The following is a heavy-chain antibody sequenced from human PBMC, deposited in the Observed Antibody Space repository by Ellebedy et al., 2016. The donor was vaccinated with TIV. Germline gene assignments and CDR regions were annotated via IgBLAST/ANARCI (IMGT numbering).Heavy chain of an antibody. V-gene: IGHV6-1*01. CDR1: GDSVSSNTVT. CDR3: ARDTTYGDPKSFDY. CDR2: TYYRSKWYN. Sequence: SETLSLXXAISGDSVSSNTVTWNWIRQSPSRGLEWLGRTYYRSKWYNDYAVSVKSRITINPDTSKNQFSLQLNSVTPDDTAVYYCARDTTYGDPKSFDYWGQGTLVTVSS. D-gene: IGHD4-17*01. J-gene: IGHJ4*02.